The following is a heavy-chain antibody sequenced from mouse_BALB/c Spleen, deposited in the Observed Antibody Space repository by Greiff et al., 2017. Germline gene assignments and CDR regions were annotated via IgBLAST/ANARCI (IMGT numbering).Heavy chain of an antibody. CDR3: ARDYGRKGNLAY. CDR2: ISYSGST. CDR1: GYSITSDYA. Sequence: EVQRVESGPGLVKPSQSLSLTCTVTGYSITSDYAWNWIRQFPGNKLEWMGYISYSGSTSYNPSLKSRISITRDTSKNQFFLQLNSVTTEDTATYYCARDYGRKGNLAYWGQGTLVTVSA. D-gene: IGHD1-1*01. J-gene: IGHJ3*01. V-gene: IGHV3-2*02.